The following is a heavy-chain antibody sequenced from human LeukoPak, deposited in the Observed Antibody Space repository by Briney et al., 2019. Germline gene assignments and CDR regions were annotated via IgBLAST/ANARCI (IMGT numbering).Heavy chain of an antibody. D-gene: IGHD3-16*01. CDR1: EFTVSYNY. CDR3: ASGGGVYFDC. V-gene: IGHV3-53*01. J-gene: IGHJ4*02. Sequence: PGGSLRLSCAASEFTVSYNYMSWVRQAPGKGLEWVSLIYSGGSTYYADSVKGRFTISRDNSKNTLYLQMNSLRAEDAAVYYCASGGGVYFDCWGQGTLVTVSS. CDR2: IYSGGST.